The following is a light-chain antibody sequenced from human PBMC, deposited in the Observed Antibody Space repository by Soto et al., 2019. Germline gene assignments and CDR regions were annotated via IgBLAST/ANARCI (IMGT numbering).Light chain of an antibody. Sequence: QSVLTRPGSVSGSPGQSITISCTGTSSDVGGYNYVSWYQQHPGKAPKLMIYDVSNRPSGVSNRFSGSKSGNTASLTISGLQAEDEADYYCSSYTSSSTYVFGTGTKVTVL. CDR3: SSYTSSSTYV. CDR2: DVS. CDR1: SSDVGGYNY. J-gene: IGLJ1*01. V-gene: IGLV2-14*01.